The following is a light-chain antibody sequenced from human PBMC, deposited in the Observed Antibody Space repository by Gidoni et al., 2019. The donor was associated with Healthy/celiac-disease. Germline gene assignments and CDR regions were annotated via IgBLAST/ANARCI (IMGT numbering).Light chain of an antibody. CDR2: RNN. J-gene: IGLJ3*02. CDR1: SSNSGSNY. Sequence: QAVLTQPPPASGTPGQRVTISCSGSSSNSGSNYVYWYQQLPGTAPKLLIYRNNQRPSGVPDRFSGSKSGTSASLAISGLRSEDEADYYCAAWDDSLSGPEFGGGTKLTVL. CDR3: AAWDDSLSGPE. V-gene: IGLV1-47*01.